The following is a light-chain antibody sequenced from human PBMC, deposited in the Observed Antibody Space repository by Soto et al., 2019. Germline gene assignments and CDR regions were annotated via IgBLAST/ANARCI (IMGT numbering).Light chain of an antibody. V-gene: IGLV2-8*01. CDR3: SSYVGSNNYV. CDR1: SRAVGAYKY. Sequence: QSALTQPPSSSGSPGQSVTISCTGNSRAVGAYKYVSWFQQHPGKAPKLIIYEVTERPSGVPDRFSGSKSGNTASLTVSGLQADDEADYYCSSYVGSNNYVFGTGTKVTVL. CDR2: EVT. J-gene: IGLJ1*01.